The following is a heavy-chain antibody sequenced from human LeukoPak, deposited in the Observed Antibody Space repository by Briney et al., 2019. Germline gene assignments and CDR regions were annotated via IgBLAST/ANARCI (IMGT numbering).Heavy chain of an antibody. V-gene: IGHV4-59*01. CDR1: GGSISSYY. CDR2: IYYSGST. D-gene: IGHD4-17*01. J-gene: IGHJ4*02. CDR3: ARVSEFNGDLTLDY. Sequence: PSETLSLTCTVSGGSISSYYWSWIRQPPGKGLEWIGYIYYSGSTNYNPSLKSRVTISVDTSKNQFSLKLSSVTAADTAVYYCARVSEFNGDLTLDYWGLGTLVTVSS.